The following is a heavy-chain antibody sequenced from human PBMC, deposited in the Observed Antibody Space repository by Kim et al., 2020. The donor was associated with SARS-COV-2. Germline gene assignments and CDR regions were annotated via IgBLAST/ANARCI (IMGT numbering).Heavy chain of an antibody. V-gene: IGHV4-59*08. Sequence: SETLSLTCTVSGGSISSYYWSWIRQPPGKGLEWIGYIYYSGSTNYNPSLKSRVTISVDTSKNQFSLKLSSVTAADTAVYYCARGIAAAGTVYYYDYYMDVWGKGTTVTVSS. D-gene: IGHD6-13*01. CDR1: GGSISSYY. J-gene: IGHJ6*03. CDR3: ARGIAAAGTVYYYDYYMDV. CDR2: IYYSGST.